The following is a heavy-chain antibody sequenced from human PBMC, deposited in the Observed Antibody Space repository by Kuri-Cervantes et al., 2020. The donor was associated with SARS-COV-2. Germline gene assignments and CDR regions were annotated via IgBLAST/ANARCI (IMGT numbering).Heavy chain of an antibody. CDR1: GFTFSSYS. Sequence: GESLKISCAASGFTFSSYSMNWVRQAPGKGLEWVSYISSSSSTIYYADSVKGRFTISRDNAKNSLYLQMNSLRAEDTAVYYCARDHGIPLYYDYVWGNYRYRHNWFDPCGQAIL. CDR3: ARDHGIPLYYDYVWGNYRYRHNWFDP. J-gene: IGHJ5*02. V-gene: IGHV3-48*01. D-gene: IGHD3-16*02. CDR2: ISSSSSTI.